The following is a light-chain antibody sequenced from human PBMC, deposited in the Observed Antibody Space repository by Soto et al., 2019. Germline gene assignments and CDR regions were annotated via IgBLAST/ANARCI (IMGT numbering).Light chain of an antibody. J-gene: IGKJ4*01. CDR3: QQHSNWLALT. Sequence: EIVLTQSPATLSLSPGERATLSCRASQSISTYLAWYQQKPGQAPRLLIYDASNRATGIPARFSGSGSGTDFTLTIGSLEPEDFAVYYCQQHSNWLALTFGGGTKVEIK. CDR1: QSISTY. CDR2: DAS. V-gene: IGKV3-11*01.